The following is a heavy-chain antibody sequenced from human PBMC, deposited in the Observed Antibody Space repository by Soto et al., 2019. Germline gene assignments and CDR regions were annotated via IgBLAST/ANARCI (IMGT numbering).Heavy chain of an antibody. V-gene: IGHV4-59*01. J-gene: IGHJ4*02. CDR2: IFYSGST. CDR1: GASIGSSY. Sequence: PSETLSLTCTVSGASIGSSYWSWIRQPPGKGLEWMGYIFYSGSTNYNPSLKSRVTISVDTSKNQFSLKLSSVTAADTAVYYCARVKDYVWGSYFYFDYWGQGTLVTVSS. CDR3: ARVKDYVWGSYFYFDY. D-gene: IGHD3-16*01.